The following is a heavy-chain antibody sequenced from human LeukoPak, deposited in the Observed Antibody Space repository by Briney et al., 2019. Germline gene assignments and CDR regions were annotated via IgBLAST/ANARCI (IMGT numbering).Heavy chain of an antibody. V-gene: IGHV3-21*01. D-gene: IGHD6-13*01. CDR2: ISSSSSYI. CDR1: GFTFSSYG. CDR3: ARVVISGASISSSSASHYFDY. Sequence: GGSLRLSCAASGFTFSSYGMSWVRQAPGKGLGWVSSISSSSSYIYYADSVKGRFTISRDNAKNSLYLQMNSLRAEDTAVYYCARVVISGASISSSSASHYFDYWGQGTLVTVSS. J-gene: IGHJ4*02.